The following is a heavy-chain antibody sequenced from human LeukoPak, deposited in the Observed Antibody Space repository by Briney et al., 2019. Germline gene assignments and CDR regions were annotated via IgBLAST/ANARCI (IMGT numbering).Heavy chain of an antibody. V-gene: IGHV3-7*01. CDR2: IKQDGSEK. J-gene: IGHJ4*02. CDR1: GVTFSTYW. Sequence: GGSLRPSCAASGVTFSTYWTSWVRQAPGKGLEWVANIKQDGSEKYYVDSVKGRFTISRDNAQNSLYLQMNSLRAEDTAVYYCARRGYSSSWDIPDYWGQGTLVTVSS. CDR3: ARRGYSSSWDIPDY. D-gene: IGHD6-13*01.